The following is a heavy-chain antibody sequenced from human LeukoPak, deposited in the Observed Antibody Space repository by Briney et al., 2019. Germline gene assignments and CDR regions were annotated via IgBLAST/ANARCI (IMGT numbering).Heavy chain of an antibody. CDR3: ARVDLYSSTWRASNWFDP. J-gene: IGHJ5*02. CDR1: GCSISSGDYY. V-gene: IGHV4-30-4*01. Sequence: SETLSLTCTASGCSISSGDYYWSWMRQPPGKGLEWIVYIYYSTSAYYNPSLKSRVTISVDTSKNQFYLKLSSVTAADTAVYYCARVDLYSSTWRASNWFDPWGQGTLVTVSS. D-gene: IGHD6-13*01. CDR2: IYYSTSA.